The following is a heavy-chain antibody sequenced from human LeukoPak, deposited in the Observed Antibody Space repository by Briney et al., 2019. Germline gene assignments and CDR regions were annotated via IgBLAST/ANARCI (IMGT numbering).Heavy chain of an antibody. D-gene: IGHD5-24*01. Sequence: PGGSLRLSCAASGFTFSSYAMSWVRQAPGKGLEWNGCFYYSGSTYYNPTLKSRATISVDTSKHQFSLKLSSVTAADTAVYYCARDEGDGYYYWGQGTLVTVSS. CDR1: GFTFSSYA. V-gene: IGHV4-59*01. J-gene: IGHJ4*02. CDR3: ARDEGDGYYY. CDR2: FYYSGST.